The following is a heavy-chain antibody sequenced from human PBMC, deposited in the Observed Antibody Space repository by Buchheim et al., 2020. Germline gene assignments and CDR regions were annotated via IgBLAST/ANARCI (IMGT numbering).Heavy chain of an antibody. CDR2: VWHVGDVK. J-gene: IGHJ4*02. D-gene: IGHD4/OR15-4a*01. V-gene: IGHV3-33*01. CDR3: ARDRGADAPIDY. Sequence: QLQLVESGEGVVQPGGSLRLSCAASGFTFKTYGMHWVRQAPGQGLEWLAVVWHVGDVKDYAGFVEGRFTVSRHNSKHTLYLQLNSLRVEDTAVYYCARDRGADAPIDYWGQG. CDR1: GFTFKTYG.